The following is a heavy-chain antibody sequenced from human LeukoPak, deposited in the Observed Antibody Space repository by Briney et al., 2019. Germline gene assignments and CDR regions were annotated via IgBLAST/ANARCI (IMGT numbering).Heavy chain of an antibody. D-gene: IGHD2-2*01. CDR1: GFTFSSYS. J-gene: IGHJ4*02. V-gene: IGHV3-21*01. CDR2: ISSSSSYI. Sequence: GGSLRLSCAASGFTFSSYSMNWVRQAPGKGLEWVSSISSSSSYIYYADPVKGRFTISRDNAKNSLYLQMNSLRAEDTAVYYCARGPNGNIVVVPAADEYYFDYWGQGTLVTVSS. CDR3: ARGPNGNIVVVPAADEYYFDY.